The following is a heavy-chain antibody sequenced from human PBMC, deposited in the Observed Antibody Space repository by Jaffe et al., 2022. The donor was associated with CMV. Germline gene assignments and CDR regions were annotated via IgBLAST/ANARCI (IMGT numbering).Heavy chain of an antibody. D-gene: IGHD3-3*01. V-gene: IGHV3-30*18. CDR1: GFTFSSYG. CDR3: AKDGTIFGVAGSDY. J-gene: IGHJ4*02. Sequence: QVQLVESGGGVVQPGRSLRLSCAASGFTFSSYGMHWVRQAPGKGLEWVAVISYDGSNKYYADSVKGRFTISRDNSKNTLYLQMNSLRAEDTAVYYCAKDGTIFGVAGSDYWGQGTLVTVSS. CDR2: ISYDGSNK.